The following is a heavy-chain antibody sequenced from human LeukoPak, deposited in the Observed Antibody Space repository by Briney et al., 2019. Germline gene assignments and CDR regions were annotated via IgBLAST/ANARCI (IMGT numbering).Heavy chain of an antibody. CDR2: INHRGST. J-gene: IGHJ4*02. Sequence: PSETLSLTCAVYGGSFSDYYWTWIRQPPGKGLEWIGEINHRGSTNYNPSLKSRVTISVDTSKNQFSLKLSSVTAADTAVYYCAKGNYGSGSYLFVWGQGTLVTVSS. CDR1: GGSFSDYY. V-gene: IGHV4-34*01. D-gene: IGHD3-10*01. CDR3: AKGNYGSGSYLFV.